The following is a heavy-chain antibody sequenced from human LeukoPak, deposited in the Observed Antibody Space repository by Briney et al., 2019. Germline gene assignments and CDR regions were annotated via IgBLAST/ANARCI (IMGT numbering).Heavy chain of an antibody. Sequence: PGGSLRLSCAASGFTFSSYAMSWVRQAPGKGLEWVSSISGSDGTTYYADSVKGRFTISRDNSKNTLYLQMNSLRAEDTAVYYCAKDQDPIAAAGVDYWGQGTLVTVSS. CDR2: ISGSDGTT. CDR1: GFTFSSYA. V-gene: IGHV3-23*01. CDR3: AKDQDPIAAAGVDY. J-gene: IGHJ4*02. D-gene: IGHD6-13*01.